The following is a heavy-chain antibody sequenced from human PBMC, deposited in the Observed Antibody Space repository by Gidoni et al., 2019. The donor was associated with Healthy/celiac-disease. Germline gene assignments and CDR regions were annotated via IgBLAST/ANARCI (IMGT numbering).Heavy chain of an antibody. Sequence: EVQLVETGGGLIQPGGSLRLSCAASGFTVSSNYMSWVRQAPGKGLEWVSVIYSGGSTYYADSVKGRFTISRDNSKNTLYLQMNSLRAEDTAVYYCAREGGDGYNLGYFDYWGQGTLVTVSS. CDR1: GFTVSSNY. J-gene: IGHJ4*02. CDR2: IYSGGST. CDR3: AREGGDGYNLGYFDY. V-gene: IGHV3-53*02. D-gene: IGHD5-12*01.